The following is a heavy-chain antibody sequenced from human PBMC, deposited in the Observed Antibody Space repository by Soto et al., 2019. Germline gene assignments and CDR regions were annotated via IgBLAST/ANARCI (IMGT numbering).Heavy chain of an antibody. V-gene: IGHV3-23*01. CDR1: GFTFSSYA. CDR3: AKDDYYDSRGYPDAFDI. Sequence: PGGSLRLSCAASGFTFSSYAMSWVRQAPGKGLEWVSAISGSGGSTYYADSVKGRFTISRDNSKNTLYLQMNSLRAEDTAVYYCAKDDYYDSRGYPDAFDIWGQGTMVTVSS. CDR2: ISGSGGST. D-gene: IGHD3-22*01. J-gene: IGHJ3*02.